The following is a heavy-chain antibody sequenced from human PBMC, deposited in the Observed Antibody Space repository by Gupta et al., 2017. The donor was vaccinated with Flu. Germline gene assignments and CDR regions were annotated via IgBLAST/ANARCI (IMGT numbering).Heavy chain of an antibody. CDR3: VRGGAYYSGMDV. V-gene: IGHV6-1*01. CDR2: TYYRSKWFN. CDR1: GDRGSSNSAM. Sequence: QVQLQQSGPGLVKPSQTLSLTCAIYGDRGSSNSAMWYWIRQSPSRGLECLGRTYYRSKWFNNYAVSVESRININPDTSRNQFSLHLYSVTPEDTGVYYCVRGGAYYSGMDVWGQGTTVTVSS. J-gene: IGHJ6*02. D-gene: IGHD3-16*01.